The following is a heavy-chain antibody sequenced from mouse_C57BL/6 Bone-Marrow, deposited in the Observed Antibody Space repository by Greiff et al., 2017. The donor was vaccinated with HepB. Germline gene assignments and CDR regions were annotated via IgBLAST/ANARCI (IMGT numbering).Heavy chain of an antibody. CDR1: GYTFTDYN. D-gene: IGHD2-1*01. Sequence: VQLKESGPELVKPGASVKIPCKASGYTFTDYNMDWVKQSHGKSLEWIGDINPNNGGTIYNQKFEGKATLTVDKSSSTAYMELRSLTSEDTAVYYCARERTLLPFAYWGQGTLVTVSA. J-gene: IGHJ3*01. CDR2: INPNNGGT. CDR3: ARERTLLPFAY. V-gene: IGHV1-18*01.